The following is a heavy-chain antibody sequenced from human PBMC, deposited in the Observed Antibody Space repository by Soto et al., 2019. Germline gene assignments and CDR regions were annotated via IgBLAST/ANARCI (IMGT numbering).Heavy chain of an antibody. CDR3: ARGGVRGWFDP. Sequence: QVQLVESGGGVVQPGRSLRLSCAASGFTFSSYGMHWVRQAPGKGLEWVAVIWYDGSNKYYADSVKGRFTISRDNSKNTLYLQLNSMRAEDKAVYYCARGGVRGWFDPWGQGTLVTVSS. J-gene: IGHJ5*02. CDR2: IWYDGSNK. CDR1: GFTFSSYG. V-gene: IGHV3-33*01. D-gene: IGHD3-10*01.